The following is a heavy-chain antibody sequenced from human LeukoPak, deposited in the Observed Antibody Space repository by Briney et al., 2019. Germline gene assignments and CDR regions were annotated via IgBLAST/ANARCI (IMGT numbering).Heavy chain of an antibody. CDR2: IYWDDDK. J-gene: IGHJ4*02. Sequence: SGPTLVKPTQTLTLTCTFSGFSLSTSGVGVGWIRQPPGKALEWLALIYWDDDKRYSPSLKSRLTITKDTSKNQVVLTMTNMDPVDTATYYCAHRRLHYYGSGGYQVLFDYWGQGTLVTVSS. CDR3: AHRRLHYYGSGGYQVLFDY. D-gene: IGHD3-10*01. V-gene: IGHV2-5*02. CDR1: GFSLSTSGVG.